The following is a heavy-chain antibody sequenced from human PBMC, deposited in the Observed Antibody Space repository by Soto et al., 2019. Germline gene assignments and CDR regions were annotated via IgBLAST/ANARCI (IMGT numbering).Heavy chain of an antibody. D-gene: IGHD6-13*01. CDR1: GGSISSGCYY. Sequence: SETLSLTCTVSGGSISSGCYYWSWIRQHPGKGLEWIGYIYYSGSTYYNPSLKSRVTISVDTSKNQFSLKLSSVTAADTAVYYCARVGAAAGTYYFDYWGQGTLVTVSS. J-gene: IGHJ4*02. V-gene: IGHV4-31*03. CDR3: ARVGAAAGTYYFDY. CDR2: IYYSGST.